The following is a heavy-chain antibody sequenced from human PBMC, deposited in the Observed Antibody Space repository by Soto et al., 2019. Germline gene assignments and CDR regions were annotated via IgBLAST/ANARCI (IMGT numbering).Heavy chain of an antibody. J-gene: IGHJ4*02. CDR1: GYTFTSYD. CDR2: MNPNSGNT. D-gene: IGHD6-13*01. Sequence: QVQLVQSGAEVKKPGASVKVSCKASGYTFTSYDIHWVRQATGQGLEWMGWMNPNSGNTGYAQKFQGRVTMTRNTSISTSYRELSSLRSEDTAVYYCAREHSSSWRFDYWGQGTLVTVSS. V-gene: IGHV1-8*01. CDR3: AREHSSSWRFDY.